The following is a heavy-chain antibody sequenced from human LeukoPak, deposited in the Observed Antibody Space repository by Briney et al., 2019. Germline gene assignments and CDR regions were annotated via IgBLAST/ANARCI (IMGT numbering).Heavy chain of an antibody. CDR3: ARARDWSAGSWFDP. CDR1: GGFISSYY. J-gene: IGHJ5*02. V-gene: IGHV4-59*01. D-gene: IGHD3/OR15-3a*01. Sequence: SETQSLTCIVSGGFISSYYRNWIRQPPGKGLEWIGNIFYRGATNYNPSLKSRVTMSVDTSKNQFSLKLSSVTAADTAMYYCARARDWSAGSWFDPWGQGILVTVSS. CDR2: IFYRGAT.